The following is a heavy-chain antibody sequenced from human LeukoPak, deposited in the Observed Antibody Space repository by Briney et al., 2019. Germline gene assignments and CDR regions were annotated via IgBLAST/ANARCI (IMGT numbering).Heavy chain of an antibody. CDR1: GFTFSNYD. J-gene: IGHJ4*02. V-gene: IGHV3-21*01. D-gene: IGHD5-24*01. Sequence: GGSPRLSCAASGFTFSNYDMHWVRQAPGKGLEWVSAISSSSSYIYYADSVKGRFTISRDNAENSLYLQMNSLRAVDTAVYFCARGEEKATITALDSWGQGTLVTVSS. CDR3: ARGEEKATITALDS. CDR2: ISSSSSYI.